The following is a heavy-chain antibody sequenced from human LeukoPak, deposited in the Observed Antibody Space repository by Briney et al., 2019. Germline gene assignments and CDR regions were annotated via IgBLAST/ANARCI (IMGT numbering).Heavy chain of an antibody. CDR1: GFTFSSYE. Sequence: PGGSLRLSCAASGFTFSSYEMNWVRQAPGKGLEWVSYISSSGSTIYYADFVKGRFTISRDNAKNSLYLLMNSLRAEDTAVYYCGGVGIHLLGAFDIWGQGTMVTVSS. CDR3: GGVGIHLLGAFDI. CDR2: ISSSGSTI. D-gene: IGHD5-18*01. V-gene: IGHV3-48*03. J-gene: IGHJ3*02.